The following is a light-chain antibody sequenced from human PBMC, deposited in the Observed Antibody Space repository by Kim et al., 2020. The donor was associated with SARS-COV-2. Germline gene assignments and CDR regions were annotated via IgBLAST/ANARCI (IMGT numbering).Light chain of an antibody. Sequence: SYELTQPPSVSVAPGKTARITCGGNNIGSKSVHWYQQKPGQAPVLVIYYDSDQPSGIPERFSGSNSGNTATLTISRVEAGDEADYYCQVWDSSSDGVFGGGTQLTVL. V-gene: IGLV3-21*04. CDR3: QVWDSSSDGV. CDR2: YDS. CDR1: NIGSKS. J-gene: IGLJ3*02.